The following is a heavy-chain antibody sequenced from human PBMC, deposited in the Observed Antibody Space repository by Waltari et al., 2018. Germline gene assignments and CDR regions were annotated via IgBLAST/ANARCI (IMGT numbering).Heavy chain of an antibody. Sequence: EVQLVESGGGLVKPGGSLRLSCAASGFTFSSYSMNWVRQAPGKGLGWFSSSSSSGSYIYYADSVRGRFTISRDNAKNSLYLQMNSLRAEDTAVYYCARDGMVVAGTNYWGQGTLVTVSS. D-gene: IGHD6-19*01. CDR3: ARDGMVVAGTNY. V-gene: IGHV3-21*01. J-gene: IGHJ4*02. CDR2: SSSSGSYI. CDR1: GFTFSSYS.